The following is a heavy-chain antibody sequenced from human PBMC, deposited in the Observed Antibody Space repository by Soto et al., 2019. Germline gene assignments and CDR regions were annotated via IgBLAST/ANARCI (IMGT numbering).Heavy chain of an antibody. D-gene: IGHD3-3*01. V-gene: IGHV3-23*01. Sequence: GGSLRLSCAASGFTFSSFAMSWVLQAPGKRLEWVSALSGSGTSTYYSDSVKGRFTISRDNSKSTLYLQMSSLRAEDTAVYYCAKEGTYDFWSGYPWFGMDVWGQGTTVTVSS. CDR2: LSGSGTST. CDR3: AKEGTYDFWSGYPWFGMDV. CDR1: GFTFSSFA. J-gene: IGHJ6*02.